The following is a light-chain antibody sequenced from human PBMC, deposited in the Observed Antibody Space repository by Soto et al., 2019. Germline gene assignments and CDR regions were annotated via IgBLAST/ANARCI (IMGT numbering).Light chain of an antibody. Sequence: EIVWSQSPRTLSLSQGERATLSCRASQSVSSSYLAWYQQKPGQAPRLLIYGASSRATGIPDRFSGSGSGTDFTLTISRLELEDVAVYYCQQYGSSPITFGQGTRLEIK. J-gene: IGKJ5*01. CDR2: GAS. V-gene: IGKV3-20*01. CDR1: QSVSSSY. CDR3: QQYGSSPIT.